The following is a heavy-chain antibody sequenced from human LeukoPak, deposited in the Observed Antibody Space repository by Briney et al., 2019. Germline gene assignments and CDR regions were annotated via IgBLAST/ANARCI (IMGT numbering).Heavy chain of an antibody. D-gene: IGHD3-10*01. V-gene: IGHV3-11*06. CDR3: ARDIVMVRGVIITNHFDY. J-gene: IGHJ4*02. Sequence: PGGSLRLSCAASGFTFSDHYMSWIRQAPGKGLECVSYISSSSYTVYADSVKGRFTISRDNAKSSLYLQMNSLRAEDTAVYYCARDIVMVRGVIITNHFDYWGQGTPVTVSS. CDR2: ISSSSYT. CDR1: GFTFSDHY.